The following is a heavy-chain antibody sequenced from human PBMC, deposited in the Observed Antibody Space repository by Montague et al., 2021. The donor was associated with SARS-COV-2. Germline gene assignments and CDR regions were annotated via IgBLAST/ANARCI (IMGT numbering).Heavy chain of an antibody. J-gene: IGHJ3*02. V-gene: IGHV4-39*01. Sequence: SETLSLTCTVAGGSISSSSYYWGWIRQPPGKGLEWVGSIYYTGSTYYNPSLKSRVTISVDTSKDQFSLKLSSVTAADTAVYYCARNVYYETYDAFDNWGQGTMVTVSS. CDR1: GGSISSSSYY. CDR2: IYYTGST. D-gene: IGHD3-22*01. CDR3: ARNVYYETYDAFDN.